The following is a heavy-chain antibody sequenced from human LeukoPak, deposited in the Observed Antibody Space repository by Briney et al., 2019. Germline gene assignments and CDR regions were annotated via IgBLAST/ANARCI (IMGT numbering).Heavy chain of an antibody. D-gene: IGHD6-13*01. CDR2: IYYSGST. CDR1: GGSISSYY. V-gene: IGHV4-59*12. J-gene: IGHJ1*01. Sequence: SETLSLTCTVSGGSISSYYWSWIRQPPGKGLEWIGYIYYSGSTNYNPSLKSRVTMSVDTSKNQFSLKLSSVTAADTAVYYCASQLSIAAADPYFQHWGQGTLVTVSS. CDR3: ASQLSIAAADPYFQH.